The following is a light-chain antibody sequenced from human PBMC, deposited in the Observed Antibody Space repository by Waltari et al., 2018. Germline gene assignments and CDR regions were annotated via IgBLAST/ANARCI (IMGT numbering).Light chain of an antibody. CDR2: DAS. CDR1: QRVNSD. J-gene: IGKJ2*01. V-gene: IGKV3-15*01. Sequence: EIVMTQSPATLSVSPGEKVTLSCRASQRVNSDLAWYQQRPGQAPRLRIYDASTRATSIPARFNGSGSGTEFILTIDSLQSEDFAIYYCQQYFDWYTFGQGTKLETK. CDR3: QQYFDWYT.